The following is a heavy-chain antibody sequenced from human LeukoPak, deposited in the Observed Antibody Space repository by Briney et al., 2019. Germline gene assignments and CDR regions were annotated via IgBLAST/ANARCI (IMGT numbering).Heavy chain of an antibody. V-gene: IGHV4-34*01. CDR1: GGSFSGYY. J-gene: IGHJ4*02. D-gene: IGHD2-2*01. CDR2: INHSGST. Sequence: SETLSLTCAAYGGSFSGYYWSWIRQPPGKGLEWIGEINHSGSTNYNPSLKSRVTISVDTSKNQFSLKLSSVTAADTAVYYCARGGSRKRIVVVPAAIVFDYWGQGTLVTVSS. CDR3: ARGGSRKRIVVVPAAIVFDY.